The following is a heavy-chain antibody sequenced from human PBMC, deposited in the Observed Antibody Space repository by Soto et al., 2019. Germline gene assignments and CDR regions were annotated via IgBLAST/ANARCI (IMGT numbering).Heavy chain of an antibody. Sequence: PSETLSLTCAVYGGSFSGYYWSWIRQPPGKGLEWIGEINHSGSTNYNPSLKSRVTISVDTSKNQFSLKLSSVTAADTAVYYCARGSGVVAAIGRYFDYWGQGTLVTVSS. J-gene: IGHJ4*02. V-gene: IGHV4-34*01. D-gene: IGHD2-15*01. CDR1: GGSFSGYY. CDR3: ARGSGVVAAIGRYFDY. CDR2: INHSGST.